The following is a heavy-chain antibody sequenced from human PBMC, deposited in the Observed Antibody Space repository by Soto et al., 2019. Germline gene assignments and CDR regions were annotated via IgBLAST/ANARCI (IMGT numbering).Heavy chain of an antibody. V-gene: IGHV4-31*03. CDR2: INYRGTT. D-gene: IGHD2-15*01. CDR1: GGSIIDGQTY. J-gene: IGHJ4*02. Sequence: QVQLQESGPGLVKPSQTLSLTCTVSGGSIIDGQTYLNWVRQHPQRGLEWMGYINYRGTTNYSPALTSRILISIDTSTNQFSLRLTSVTAADTAVYYCARDAPGVAPYWGQGTLVTVSS. CDR3: ARDAPGVAPY.